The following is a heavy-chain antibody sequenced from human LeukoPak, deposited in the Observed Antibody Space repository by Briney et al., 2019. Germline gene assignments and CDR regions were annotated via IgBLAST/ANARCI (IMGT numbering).Heavy chain of an antibody. CDR2: IYSTGST. CDR3: PRFPGILMPFDY. Sequence: SETLSLTCSVSNGFISGYYWTWIRQPPGKRLEWLGYIYSTGSTNYNPSLKSRIAILVDSSMNQFYLNLTSVSAADTAVYFCPRFPGILMPFDYWGQGILVTISS. CDR1: NGFISGYY. V-gene: IGHV4-59*13. J-gene: IGHJ4*02. D-gene: IGHD2-2*01.